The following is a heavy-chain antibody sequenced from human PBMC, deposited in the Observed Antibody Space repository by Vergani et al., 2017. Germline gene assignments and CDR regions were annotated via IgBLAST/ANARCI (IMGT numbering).Heavy chain of an antibody. CDR3: ARWGYCSSTSCYRGDLSFDP. CDR2: IIPILGTA. D-gene: IGHD2-2*01. V-gene: IGHV1-69*12. J-gene: IGHJ5*02. Sequence: QVQLVQSGAEVKKPGSSVKVSCKASGGTFSSYAISWVRQAPGQGLEWMGGIIPILGTANYAQKFQGRVTITADESTSTAYMELSSLRSEDTAVYYCARWGYCSSTSCYRGDLSFDPWGQGTLVTVSS. CDR1: GGTFSSYA.